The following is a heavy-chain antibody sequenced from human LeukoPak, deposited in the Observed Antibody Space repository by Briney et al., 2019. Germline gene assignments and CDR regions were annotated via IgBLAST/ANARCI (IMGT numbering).Heavy chain of an antibody. V-gene: IGHV1-69*01. Sequence: SSVKVSCKASGGTFSSYAISWVRQAPGQGLEWMGGIIPIFGTANYAQKFQGRVTVTADESTSTAYMELSSLRSEDTEVYYCTTDIGCSSNSWTHSYYYGMDVWGKGTPVTVSS. CDR3: TTDIGCSSNSWTHSYYYGMDV. CDR1: GGTFSSYA. D-gene: IGHD2-2*01. J-gene: IGHJ6*04. CDR2: IIPIFGTA.